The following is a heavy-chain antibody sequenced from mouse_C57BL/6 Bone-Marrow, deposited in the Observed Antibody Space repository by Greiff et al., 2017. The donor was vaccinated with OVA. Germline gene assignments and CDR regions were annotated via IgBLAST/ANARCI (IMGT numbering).Heavy chain of an antibody. Sequence: EVKLVESGGGLVKPGGSLKLSCAASGFTFSDYGMHWVRQAPEKGLEWVAYISSGSSTIYYADTVKGRFTISRDNAKNTLFLQMTSLRSEDTAMYYCARSYNSPPHYFAMDYWGQGTSVTVSS. D-gene: IGHD2-12*01. J-gene: IGHJ4*01. CDR3: ARSYNSPPHYFAMDY. CDR1: GFTFSDYG. V-gene: IGHV5-17*01. CDR2: ISSGSSTI.